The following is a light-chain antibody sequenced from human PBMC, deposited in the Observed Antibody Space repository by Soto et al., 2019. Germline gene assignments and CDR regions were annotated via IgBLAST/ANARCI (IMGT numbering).Light chain of an antibody. Sequence: QSALTQPPSASGSPGQSVTISCTGTSSDVGGYNYVSWYQQHPGKAPKLMIYEVSKRPSGVPDRFSGSKSGNTASLTVSGLQAEDEADYHCSSYADSNNHYVFGTGTKLTVL. J-gene: IGLJ1*01. CDR1: SSDVGGYNY. CDR3: SSYADSNNHYV. CDR2: EVS. V-gene: IGLV2-8*01.